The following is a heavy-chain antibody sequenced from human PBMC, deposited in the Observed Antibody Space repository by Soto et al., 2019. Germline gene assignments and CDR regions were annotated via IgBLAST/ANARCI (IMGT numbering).Heavy chain of an antibody. J-gene: IGHJ3*02. CDR3: ARVSSGWHDAFDI. D-gene: IGHD6-19*01. CDR2: INPSGGST. V-gene: IGHV1-46*01. CDR1: GYTFTSYY. Sequence: QVQLVQSGAEVKKPGASVKVSCKASGYTFTSYYMHWVRQAPGQGLEWMGIINPSGGSTSYAQKFQGRVTRTRDTSTSTVYMELSSLRSEDTAVYYCARVSSGWHDAFDIWGQGTMVTVSS.